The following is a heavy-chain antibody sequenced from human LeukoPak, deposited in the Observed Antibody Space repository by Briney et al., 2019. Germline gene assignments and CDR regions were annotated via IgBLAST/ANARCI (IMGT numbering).Heavy chain of an antibody. D-gene: IGHD6-19*01. V-gene: IGHV3-30*02. J-gene: IGHJ4*02. CDR1: GFTFSSYG. CDR2: IRYDGSNK. Sequence: GGSLRLSCAASGFTFSSYGMHWVRQAPGKGLEWVAFIRYDGSNKYYADSVKGRFTISRDNSKNTLYLQMNSLRAEDTAVYYCAKVEQWLSPAYFDYWGQGTLVTVSS. CDR3: AKVEQWLSPAYFDY.